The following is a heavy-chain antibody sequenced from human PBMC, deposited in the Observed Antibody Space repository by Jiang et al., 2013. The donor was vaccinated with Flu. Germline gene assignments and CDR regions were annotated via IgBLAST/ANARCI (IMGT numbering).Heavy chain of an antibody. CDR3: ATEMGTDAFHF. D-gene: IGHD5-24*01. CDR1: GITFSSSG. J-gene: IGHJ3*01. V-gene: IGHV3-30*03. Sequence: RSLRLSCAASGITFSSSGMHWVRQAPGSGLEWVALISYNGNVKYYADSVKGRFTISRDNSNNTLYLQMNSLRTEDTAVYYCATEMGTDAFHFWGQGTIVAVSS. CDR2: ISYNGNVK.